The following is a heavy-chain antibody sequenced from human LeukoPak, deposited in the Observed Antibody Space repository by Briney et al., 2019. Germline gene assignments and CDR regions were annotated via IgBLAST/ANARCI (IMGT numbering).Heavy chain of an antibody. J-gene: IGHJ4*02. D-gene: IGHD6-13*01. Sequence: SETLSLTCTVSNFSISSGYYWGWIRQPPGRGLEWIGSIYYSGSTYYNPSLKSRVTISVDTSKNQFSLKLSSVTAADTAVYYCAIVPRIAAAGTDPGGYWGQGTLVTVSS. CDR3: AIVPRIAAAGTDPGGY. CDR1: NFSISSGYY. CDR2: IYYSGST. V-gene: IGHV4-38-2*02.